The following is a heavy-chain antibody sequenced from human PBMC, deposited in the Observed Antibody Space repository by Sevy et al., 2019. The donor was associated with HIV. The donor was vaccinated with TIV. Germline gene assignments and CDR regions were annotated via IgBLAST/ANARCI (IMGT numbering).Heavy chain of an antibody. CDR3: ASDPEGYKNPPPDFDY. Sequence: GGSLRLSCAASGFTFSSYSMNWVRQAPGKGLEWVSSISSSSSYIYNEDSVKGRFTISRDNAKNLLYLQMNSLRAEDTAGYYCASDPEGYKNPPPDFDYWGQGTLVTVSS. V-gene: IGHV3-21*01. CDR1: GFTFSSYS. CDR2: ISSSSSYI. D-gene: IGHD5-12*01. J-gene: IGHJ4*02.